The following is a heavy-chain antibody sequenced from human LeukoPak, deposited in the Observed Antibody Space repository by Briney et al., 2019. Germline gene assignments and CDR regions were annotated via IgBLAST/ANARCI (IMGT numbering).Heavy chain of an antibody. CDR2: IRGAGET. D-gene: IGHD1-1*01. J-gene: IGHJ4*02. CDR1: GFSFSNYA. V-gene: IGHV3-23*01. Sequence: GGSLSLSCAASGFSFSNYAMSWVRQAPGRGPEWVSSIRGAGETFYADSVKGRFTLSRDDSRNTVYLQLNNLRVEDTAIYYCAKANWVSNADAVWWGQGAQVTVSS. CDR3: AKANWVSNADAVW.